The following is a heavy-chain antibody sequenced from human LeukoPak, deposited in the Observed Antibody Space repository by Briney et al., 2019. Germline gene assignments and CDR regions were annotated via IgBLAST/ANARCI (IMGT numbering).Heavy chain of an antibody. J-gene: IGHJ6*02. CDR2: IYYSGST. CDR1: GGSISSYY. CDR3: ARDSTYGSGSYYYYYGMDV. V-gene: IGHV4-59*01. D-gene: IGHD3-10*01. Sequence: KPSETLSLTCTLSGGSISSYYWSWIRHPPGEGLEWIGYIYYSGSTNYNPSLKSRVTISVDTSKNQFSLKLSSVTAADTAVYYCARDSTYGSGSYYYYYGMDVWGQGTTVTVSS.